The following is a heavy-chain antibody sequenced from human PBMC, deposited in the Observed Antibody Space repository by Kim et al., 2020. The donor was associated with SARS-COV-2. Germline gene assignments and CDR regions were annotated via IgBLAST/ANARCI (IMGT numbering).Heavy chain of an antibody. J-gene: IGHJ4*02. CDR3: AKRYGSGSLDY. Sequence: GGSLRLSCVASGFTFSTSAMTWVRQAPGKGLRWVSSISGDTTATYYADSVKGRFTISRDNSKNTLFLQMNSLRPEDTAVYYCAKRYGSGSLDYWGQGTLVTVSS. V-gene: IGHV3-23*01. D-gene: IGHD3-10*01. CDR1: GFTFSTSA. CDR2: ISGDTTAT.